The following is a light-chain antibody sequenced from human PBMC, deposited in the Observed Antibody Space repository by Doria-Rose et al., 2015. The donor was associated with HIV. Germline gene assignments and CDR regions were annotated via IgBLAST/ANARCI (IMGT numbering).Light chain of an antibody. V-gene: IGKV1-39*01. J-gene: IGKJ1*01. CDR1: QTVSTY. CDR3: QQTYSSPPWT. Sequence: IRVTQSPSSLSASIGDRVTITCRASQTVSTYLNWFQQEPGKAPELLIYAASRLQSGVPSRFSGSGSGTDFTLTISGLQPGGFATYYCQQTYSSPPWTFGQGTKVEMK. CDR2: AAS.